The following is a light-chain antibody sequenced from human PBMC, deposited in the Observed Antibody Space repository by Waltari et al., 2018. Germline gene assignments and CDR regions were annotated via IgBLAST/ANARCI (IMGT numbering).Light chain of an antibody. J-gene: IGKJ4*01. V-gene: IGKV1-33*01. CDR1: QDIRNY. CDR3: QQYDRLVLI. Sequence: DIQMTQSPSFLSASIGDRVTITSQANQDIRNYLNWYQQKPGKAPKLLIYDASNLETGAPARFSGSGFGTHFTFTISSLQPEDIATYFCQQYDRLVLIFGGGTKVEL. CDR2: DAS.